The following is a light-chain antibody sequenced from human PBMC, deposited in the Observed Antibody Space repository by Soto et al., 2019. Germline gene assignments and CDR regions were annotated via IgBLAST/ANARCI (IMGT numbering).Light chain of an antibody. CDR2: KVS. CDR3: LQFNTFPWT. J-gene: IGKJ1*01. Sequence: DIQMTQSPSILSASVLDIVTITCRASQTIDSWVAWYQQQPGKGPKFLINKVSNLESGVPSRISGSGSGTEFTLTISSLQPDDFATYYCLQFNTFPWTFGQGTKWIS. V-gene: IGKV1-5*03. CDR1: QTIDSW.